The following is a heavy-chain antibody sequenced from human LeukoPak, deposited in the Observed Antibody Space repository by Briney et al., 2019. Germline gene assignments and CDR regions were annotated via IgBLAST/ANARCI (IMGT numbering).Heavy chain of an antibody. CDR2: MYSTGSN. CDR3: AREPTSGREPTSGRPLDY. CDR1: GGSISGYF. D-gene: IGHD5-12*01. Sequence: PSETLSLTCTVSGGSISGYFWTWIRQPAGKGLEWIGRMYSTGSNNYNPSLKSRVTMSLDTSKNHFSLNLPSVTAADKAVYYCAREPTSGREPTSGRPLDYWGQGTLVTVSS. J-gene: IGHJ4*02. V-gene: IGHV4-4*07.